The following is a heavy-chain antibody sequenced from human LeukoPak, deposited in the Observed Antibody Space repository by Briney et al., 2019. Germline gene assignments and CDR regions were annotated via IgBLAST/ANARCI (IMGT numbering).Heavy chain of an antibody. J-gene: IGHJ4*02. CDR3: ARDAEYYDFWSGYYGPGY. V-gene: IGHV1-2*02. CDR1: GGTFSSYA. CDR2: INPNSGGT. D-gene: IGHD3-3*01. Sequence: ASVKVSCKASGGTFSSYAISWVRQAPGQGLEWMGGINPNSGGTNYAQKFQGRVTMTRDTSISTAYMELSRLRSDDTAVYYCARDAEYYDFWSGYYGPGYWGQGTLVTVSS.